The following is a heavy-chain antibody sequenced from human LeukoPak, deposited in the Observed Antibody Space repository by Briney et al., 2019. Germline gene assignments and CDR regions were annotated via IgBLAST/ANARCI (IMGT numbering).Heavy chain of an antibody. Sequence: GGSLRLSCAASGFTFSSYAMSCVRQAPGKGLEWVSGISGSGGNTYYADSVKGRFTISRDNSKNTLYLQMKSLRAEDTAVYYCAKDEYTTSPVTFDYWGQGTLVTVSS. J-gene: IGHJ4*02. CDR3: AKDEYTTSPVTFDY. V-gene: IGHV3-23*01. CDR1: GFTFSSYA. D-gene: IGHD6-6*01. CDR2: ISGSGGNT.